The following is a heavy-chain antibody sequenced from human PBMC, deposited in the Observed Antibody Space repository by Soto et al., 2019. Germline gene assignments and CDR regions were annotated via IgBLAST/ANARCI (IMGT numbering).Heavy chain of an antibody. D-gene: IGHD2-2*01. V-gene: IGHV3-33*01. Sequence: QVQLVESGGGVVQPGRSLRLSCAASGFTFSSYGMHWVRQAPGKGLEWVAVIWYDGSNKYYADSVKGRFTISRDNSKNTLYLQMNSLRAEDTAVYYCARGYCSSTRCYWAGVTKFYYYYGMDVWGQGTTVTVSS. J-gene: IGHJ6*02. CDR3: ARGYCSSTRCYWAGVTKFYYYYGMDV. CDR1: GFTFSSYG. CDR2: IWYDGSNK.